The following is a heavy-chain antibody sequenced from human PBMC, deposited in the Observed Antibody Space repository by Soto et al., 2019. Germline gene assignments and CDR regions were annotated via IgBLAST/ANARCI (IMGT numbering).Heavy chain of an antibody. V-gene: IGHV3-30-3*01. Sequence: LRLSCEASGFTFSSYAMHWVRQAPGKGLEWVAVISYDGSNKYYADSVKGRFTISRDNSKNTLYLQMNSLRAEDTAVYYCAATYYYYYYGLDVWGQGTTVTV. J-gene: IGHJ6*02. CDR3: AATYYYYYYGLDV. CDR1: GFTFSSYA. CDR2: ISYDGSNK.